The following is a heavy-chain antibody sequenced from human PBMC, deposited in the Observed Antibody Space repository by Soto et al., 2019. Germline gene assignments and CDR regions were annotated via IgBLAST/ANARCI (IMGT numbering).Heavy chain of an antibody. J-gene: IGHJ4*02. CDR2: ISRSGRGSA. CDR3: ARGRYLDSSDYWVANLPFDH. Sequence: GGSLRLSCAASGFTFNSYVMTWVRQAPGEGLEWVSSISRSGRGSAYYADSVKGRFTISRDNSENTLFPQMNNLRDEDTALYYCARGRYLDSSDYWVANLPFDHWGLGTLVTVSS. V-gene: IGHV3-23*01. CDR1: GFTFNSYV. D-gene: IGHD3-22*01.